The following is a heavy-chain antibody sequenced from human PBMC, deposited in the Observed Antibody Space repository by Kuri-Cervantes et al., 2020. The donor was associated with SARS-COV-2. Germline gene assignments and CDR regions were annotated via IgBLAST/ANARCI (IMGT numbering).Heavy chain of an antibody. D-gene: IGHD1-7*01. J-gene: IGHJ6*02. CDR1: GFTFSSYS. CDR3: AKDPTATTEYYYAMDV. Sequence: GGSLRLSCAASGFTFSSYSMNWVRQAPGKGLEWVSVISGSGTGAYYADSVKGRFTISRDNSKNTLYLQMNSLRAEDTAVYFCAKDPTATTEYYYAMDVWGQGTTVTVSS. CDR2: ISGSGTGA. V-gene: IGHV3-23*01.